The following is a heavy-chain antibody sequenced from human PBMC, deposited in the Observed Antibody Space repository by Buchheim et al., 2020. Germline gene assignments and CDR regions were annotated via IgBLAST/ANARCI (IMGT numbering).Heavy chain of an antibody. J-gene: IGHJ4*02. V-gene: IGHV4-59*01. CDR1: GGSIRSYY. D-gene: IGHD6-6*01. Sequence: QVQLQESGPGLVKPSETLSLTCTVSGGSIRSYYWSWIRQPPGKGLEWIGYIYYSWNTNYNPPLKSRVTISVDTSKNQFSLKLSSVTAADTAVYYCARLSSSSEPFPLDYWGQGTL. CDR2: IYYSWNT. CDR3: ARLSSSSEPFPLDY.